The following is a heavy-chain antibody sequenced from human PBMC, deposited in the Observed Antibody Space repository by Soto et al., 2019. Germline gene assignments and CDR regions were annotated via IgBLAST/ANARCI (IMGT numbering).Heavy chain of an antibody. CDR1: GFTFSSYA. CDR3: AKSPGMYYYDSSGYYHYDY. CDR2: ISGSGVST. J-gene: IGHJ4*02. D-gene: IGHD3-22*01. Sequence: PGGSLRLSCAASGFTFSSYAMSWVRQAPGKGLDWVSAISGSGVSTYYADSVKGRFTISRDNSKNTLYLQMNSLRAEDTAVYYCAKSPGMYYYDSSGYYHYDYWGQETLVTVSS. V-gene: IGHV3-23*01.